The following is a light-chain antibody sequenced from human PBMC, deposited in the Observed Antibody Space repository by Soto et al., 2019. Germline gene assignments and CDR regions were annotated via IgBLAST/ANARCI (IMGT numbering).Light chain of an antibody. V-gene: IGLV2-14*01. J-gene: IGLJ3*02. CDR2: EVS. CDR1: SVGVGGYNY. Sequence: QSVLTQPASVSGSPGQSITISCTGTSVGVGGYNYVSWYQQHPGKAPKLMIYEVSNRPSGVSNRFSGSKSGNTASLTISGLQAEDEADYYCSSYTSSSTRVFGGGTKVTVL. CDR3: SSYTSSSTRV.